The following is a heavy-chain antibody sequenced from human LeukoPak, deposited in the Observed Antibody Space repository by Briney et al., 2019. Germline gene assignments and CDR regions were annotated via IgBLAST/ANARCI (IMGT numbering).Heavy chain of an antibody. J-gene: IGHJ3*02. D-gene: IGHD2-15*01. Sequence: SETLSLTCTVSGGSFSSYDWTWIRQPPGKGLEWIGYISYSGSTNYNPSLMSRVTISVDTSKNQYSLKLSSVTAADTAMYYCARDHRYCSGSSCYSDAFDIWGQGTVVTVSS. V-gene: IGHV4-59*01. CDR2: ISYSGST. CDR3: ARDHRYCSGSSCYSDAFDI. CDR1: GGSFSSYD.